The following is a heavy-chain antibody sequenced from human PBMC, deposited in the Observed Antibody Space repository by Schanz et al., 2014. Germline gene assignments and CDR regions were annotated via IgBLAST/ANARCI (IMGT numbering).Heavy chain of an antibody. Sequence: QVQLVQSGAEVKKPGASVRVSCKVSGYAFSTYTISWVRQAPGQGLEWMGRIIPVLNIATYAQRFQGRVSITADTSTNTAYMELSSLTSEDTAVHYCARGRGFYDYWGQGTLVTVSS. V-gene: IGHV1-69*02. CDR1: GYAFSTYT. D-gene: IGHD3-10*01. CDR2: IIPVLNIA. CDR3: ARGRGFYDY. J-gene: IGHJ4*02.